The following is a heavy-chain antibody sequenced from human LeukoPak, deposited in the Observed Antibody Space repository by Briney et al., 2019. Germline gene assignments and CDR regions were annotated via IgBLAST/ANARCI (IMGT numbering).Heavy chain of an antibody. CDR1: GFTFSSYG. J-gene: IGHJ4*02. CDR3: AKKSSSSRQYFDY. V-gene: IGHV3-33*06. CDR2: IWYDASNK. D-gene: IGHD6-13*01. Sequence: GGSLRLSCTASGFTFSSYGMHWVRRAPGKGLEWVAVIWYDASNKYYADSVKGRFTISKDNSKNTLYLQMNSLRAEDTAVYYCAKKSSSSRQYFDYWGQGTLVTVSS.